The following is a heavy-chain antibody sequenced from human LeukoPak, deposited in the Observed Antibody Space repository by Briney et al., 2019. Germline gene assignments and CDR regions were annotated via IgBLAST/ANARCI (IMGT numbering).Heavy chain of an antibody. J-gene: IGHJ4*02. Sequence: PGGSLRLSCAASGFTFSTHWMSWVRQAPGKGLEWVANIKQDGSEKYYVDSVKGRFTISRDNAKNSLYLQMNSLRAEDTAVYYCARDSGRGGSSFWGQGTLVTVSS. D-gene: IGHD1-1*01. CDR3: ARDSGRGGSSF. CDR1: GFTFSTHW. CDR2: IKQDGSEK. V-gene: IGHV3-7*01.